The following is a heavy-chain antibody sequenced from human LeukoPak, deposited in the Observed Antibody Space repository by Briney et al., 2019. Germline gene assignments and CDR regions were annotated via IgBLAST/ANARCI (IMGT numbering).Heavy chain of an antibody. D-gene: IGHD3-9*01. CDR3: ARLNYDILTGYYPFRYYYYGMDV. Sequence: GGSLRLPCAASGFTFDDYAMHWVRQAPGKGLEWVSGISWNSGSIGYADSVKGRFTISRDNAKNSLYLQMNSLRAEDTALYYCARLNYDILTGYYPFRYYYYGMDVWGQGTTVTVSS. CDR1: GFTFDDYA. CDR2: ISWNSGSI. V-gene: IGHV3-9*01. J-gene: IGHJ6*02.